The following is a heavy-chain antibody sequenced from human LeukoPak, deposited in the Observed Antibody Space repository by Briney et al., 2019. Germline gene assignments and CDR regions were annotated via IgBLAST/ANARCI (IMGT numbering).Heavy chain of an antibody. CDR1: GFTFSSYH. V-gene: IGHV3-30*01. Sequence: PGGSLRLSCAASGFTFSSYHMHWVRQAPGKGLDWVAVISYDVRNKYYADSAKGRLTISRDNSKNTLYLQMNSLRPEDTAVYYCARTYDSTAYQDYFDYWGQGALVTVSS. D-gene: IGHD3-22*01. J-gene: IGHJ4*02. CDR2: ISYDVRNK. CDR3: ARTYDSTAYQDYFDY.